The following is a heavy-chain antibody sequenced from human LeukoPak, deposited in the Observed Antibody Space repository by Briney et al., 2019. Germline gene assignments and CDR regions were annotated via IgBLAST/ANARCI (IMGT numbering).Heavy chain of an antibody. CDR2: IYYGGSR. J-gene: IGHJ4*02. V-gene: IGHV4-59*01. CDR3: ARGNGYYFDY. Sequence: PSETLSLTCTVSGGSISSYYWSWIRKPPGKGLEWIGYIYYGGSRNYNPSLKSRVTISVDTSKNQFSLKLSSVTAADTAVYYCARGNGYYFDYWGQGTLVTVSS. D-gene: IGHD3-3*01. CDR1: GGSISSYY.